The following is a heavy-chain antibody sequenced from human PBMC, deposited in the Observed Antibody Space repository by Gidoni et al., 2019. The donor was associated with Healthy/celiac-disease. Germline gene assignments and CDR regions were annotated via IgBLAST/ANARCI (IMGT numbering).Heavy chain of an antibody. CDR1: GYTFTGYY. V-gene: IGHV1-2*02. J-gene: IGHJ4*02. Sequence: QLQLVQSGAEVKKPGASVKVSCKASGYTFTGYYMPWVRQAPGQGLEWMGWINPNSGGTNYAQKCQGRVTMTRDTSISTAYMELSRLRSDDTAVYYCARGFGSYGGDYWGQGTLVTVSS. CDR2: INPNSGGT. D-gene: IGHD1-26*01. CDR3: ARGFGSYGGDY.